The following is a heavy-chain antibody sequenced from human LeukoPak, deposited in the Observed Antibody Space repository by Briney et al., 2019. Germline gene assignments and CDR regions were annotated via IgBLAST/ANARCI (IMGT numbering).Heavy chain of an antibody. Sequence: GGSLRLSCAASGFTFSSYGMHWVRQAPGKGLEWVAAIWYDGSNKYHADSVKGRFTISRDSSKNTLYLQMNSLRAEDTAIYYCAKPPSGYHSPYDYWGQGTLVTVSS. CDR3: AKPPSGYHSPYDY. CDR2: IWYDGSNK. D-gene: IGHD3-22*01. J-gene: IGHJ4*02. CDR1: GFTFSSYG. V-gene: IGHV3-33*06.